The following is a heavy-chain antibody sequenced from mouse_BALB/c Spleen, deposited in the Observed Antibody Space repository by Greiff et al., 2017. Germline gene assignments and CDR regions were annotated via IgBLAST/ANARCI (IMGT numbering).Heavy chain of an antibody. D-gene: IGHD1-1*01. V-gene: IGHV5-6*01. CDR1: GFTFSSYG. CDR3: ARGSITKVVAKPYCDY. J-gene: IGHJ2*01. Sequence: EVQLVESGGDLVKPGGSLKLSCAASGFTFSSYGMSWVRQTPDKRLEWVATISSGGSYTYYPDSVKGRFTISRDNAKNTLYLQMSSLKSEDTAMYYCARGSITKVVAKPYCDYWGQGTTLTVSS. CDR2: ISSGGSYT.